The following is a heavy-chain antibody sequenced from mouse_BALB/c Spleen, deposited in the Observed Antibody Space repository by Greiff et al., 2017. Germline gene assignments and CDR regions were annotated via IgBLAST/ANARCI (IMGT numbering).Heavy chain of an antibody. CDR2: ISSGSSTI. D-gene: IGHD2-1*01. Sequence: DVKLVESGGGLVQPGGSRKLSCAASGFTFSSFGMHWVRQAPEKGLEWVAYISSGSSTIYYADTVKGRFTISRDNPKNTLFLQMTSLRSEDTAMYYCARSSTIYAMDYWGQGTSVTVSS. J-gene: IGHJ4*01. CDR3: ARSSTIYAMDY. CDR1: GFTFSSFG. V-gene: IGHV5-17*02.